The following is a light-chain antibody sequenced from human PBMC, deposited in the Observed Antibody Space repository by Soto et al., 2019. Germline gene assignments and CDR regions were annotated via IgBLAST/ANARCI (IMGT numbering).Light chain of an antibody. CDR3: QQGDSFPFT. CDR1: QDISSW. J-gene: IGKJ4*01. CDR2: AAS. V-gene: IGKV1-12*01. Sequence: DIQMTQSPSSVSASVGDRVTITCRASQDISSWVAWYQQKPGKAPKLLISAASSLQSGVPRRFSGSGSGTDFTLVISSLQAEDFATYFCQQGDSFPFTFDGGTKVEIK.